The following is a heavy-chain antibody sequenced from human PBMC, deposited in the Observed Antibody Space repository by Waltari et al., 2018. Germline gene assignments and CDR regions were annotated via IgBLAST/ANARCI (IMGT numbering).Heavy chain of an antibody. D-gene: IGHD2-2*01. Sequence: EVQLVESGGGLVRPGRSLRLSCTGSGFTFGDHGMSWVRQDPGEGRGWVGFIRSKASGGTTEYAASVKGRFTISRGDSKSIAYLQMNSLKTEDTAVYYCTRDHRSVVVPAALFDYWGQGTLVTVSS. CDR1: GFTFGDHG. J-gene: IGHJ4*02. CDR2: IRSKASGGTT. V-gene: IGHV3-49*04. CDR3: TRDHRSVVVPAALFDY.